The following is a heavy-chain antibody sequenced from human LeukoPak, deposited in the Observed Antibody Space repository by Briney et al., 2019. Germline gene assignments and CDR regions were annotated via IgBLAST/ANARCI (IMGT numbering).Heavy chain of an antibody. CDR3: ASARAAWFDP. V-gene: IGHV4-34*01. CDR2: INHRGST. Sequence: SETLSLTCAVYGGSFSGYYWSWIRQPPGKGLEWIGEINHRGSTNYNPSLKSRVTISVDTSKNQFSLKLSSVTAADTAVYYCASARAAWFDPWGQGTLVTVSS. J-gene: IGHJ5*02. CDR1: GGSFSGYY.